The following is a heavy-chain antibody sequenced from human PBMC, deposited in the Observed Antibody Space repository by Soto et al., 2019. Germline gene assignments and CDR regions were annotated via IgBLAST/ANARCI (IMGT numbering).Heavy chain of an antibody. CDR3: ARGVLTVNYEHNGFGP. CDR2: VNPHSGNT. D-gene: IGHD2-8*01. J-gene: IGHJ5*02. Sequence: ASATLSRTPSGSTFASFDIHWLRQEPGKGLEWMGWVNPHSGNTGLAQKFQGRVTMTTNTSISTAYMELSSLISEDTAVYYCARGVLTVNYEHNGFGPGGQATLVTV. CDR1: GSTFASFD. V-gene: IGHV1-8*01.